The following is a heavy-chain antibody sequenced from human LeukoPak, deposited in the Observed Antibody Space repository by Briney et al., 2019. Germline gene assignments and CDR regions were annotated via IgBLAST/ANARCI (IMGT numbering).Heavy chain of an antibody. CDR3: ARGRNSLYDFDY. Sequence: PGGSLRLSCAASGFTFDSYAMTWVRQAPGKGLEWASTISGSGGNTDYADSVKGRLTISRDNSRNTLYLQMNSLRVDDTAVYYCARGRNSLYDFDYWGQGTLVTVSS. CDR2: ISGSGGNT. CDR1: GFTFDSYA. V-gene: IGHV3-23*01. J-gene: IGHJ4*02. D-gene: IGHD5/OR15-5a*01.